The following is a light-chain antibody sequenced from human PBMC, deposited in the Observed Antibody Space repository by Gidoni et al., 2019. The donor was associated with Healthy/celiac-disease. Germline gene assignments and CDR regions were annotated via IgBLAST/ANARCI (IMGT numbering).Light chain of an antibody. CDR3: QQYNNWPPGT. CDR2: GAS. Sequence: DIVISHSPATLSVSPGERATLSCRASQSVSSNLAWYQQKPGQAPRLLIYGASTRATGIPARFSGSGSGTEFTLTISSLQSEDFAVYYCQQYNNWPPGTFGHGTKVDIK. V-gene: IGKV3D-15*01. CDR1: QSVSSN. J-gene: IGKJ3*01.